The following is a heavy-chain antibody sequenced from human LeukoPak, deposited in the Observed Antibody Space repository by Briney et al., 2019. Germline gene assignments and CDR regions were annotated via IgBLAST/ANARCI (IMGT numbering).Heavy chain of an antibody. J-gene: IGHJ4*01. V-gene: IGHV1-69*13. CDR3: ARDPGGYGFDY. CDR2: ISPIFGTA. CDR1: GGTFSSYA. D-gene: IGHD5-12*01. Sequence: SVTVSCKASGGTFSSYAISWVRQAPGQGLEWMGGISPIFGTANYAQKFQGRVTITADESTSTAYMELSSLRSDDTAVYYCARDPGGYGFDYRGHGTLVTAS.